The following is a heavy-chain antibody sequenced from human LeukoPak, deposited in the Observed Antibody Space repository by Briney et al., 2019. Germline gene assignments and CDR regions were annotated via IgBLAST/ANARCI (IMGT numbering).Heavy chain of an antibody. CDR2: IIPIFGTA. CDR1: GGTFSSYA. CDR3: ARDRDFWSGQTNDAFDI. D-gene: IGHD3-3*01. J-gene: IGHJ3*02. V-gene: IGHV1-69*13. Sequence: ASVKVSCKASGGTFSSYAISWVRQAPGQGLEWMGGIIPIFGTANYAQKFQGRVTITADESTSTAYMELSSLGSEDTAVYYCARDRDFWSGQTNDAFDIWGQGTMVTVSS.